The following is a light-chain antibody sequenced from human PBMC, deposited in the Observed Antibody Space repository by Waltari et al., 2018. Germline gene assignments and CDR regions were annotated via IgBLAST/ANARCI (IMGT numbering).Light chain of an antibody. CDR1: GGIIGRDF. CDR2: ENN. CDR3: QSYHTSNWV. V-gene: IGLV6-57*02. Sequence: VLTQPHSVSASPGKTVTISCTGSGGIIGRDFVQWYRQPPGSAPTTVIYENNRRPSGVPDRFSGSIDSSSNSASLTISGLKTDDEADYYCQSYHTSNWVFGGGTKLTVL. J-gene: IGLJ3*02.